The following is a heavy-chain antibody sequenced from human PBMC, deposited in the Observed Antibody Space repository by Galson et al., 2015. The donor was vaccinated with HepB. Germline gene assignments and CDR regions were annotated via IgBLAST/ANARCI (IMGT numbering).Heavy chain of an antibody. V-gene: IGHV1-18*01. CDR1: GYTFNLYG. Sequence: SCKASGYTFNLYGISWLRQARGQGLEWMGWISGYSGNTKSAQRLQGRVIMTTDTSTRTAYMELRSLRSDDTAVYFCARDRVATASAGTLFDYWGQGTLVTVSS. D-gene: IGHD6-13*01. CDR3: ARDRVATASAGTLFDY. J-gene: IGHJ4*02. CDR2: ISGYSGNT.